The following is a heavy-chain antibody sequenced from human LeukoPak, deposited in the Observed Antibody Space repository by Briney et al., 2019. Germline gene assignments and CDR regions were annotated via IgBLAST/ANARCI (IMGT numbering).Heavy chain of an antibody. CDR3: ARDGYRYGWYYFDY. CDR1: GFTFTTNW. D-gene: IGHD5-18*01. V-gene: IGHV3-7*01. Sequence: GGSLRLSCAATGFTFTTNWMTWVRQAPGKGLEWVATINQDGSEKYYVDSVKGRFTISRDNAKNSLFLQMNSLRAEDTAVYYCARDGYRYGWYYFDYWGQGTLVTVSS. CDR2: INQDGSEK. J-gene: IGHJ4*02.